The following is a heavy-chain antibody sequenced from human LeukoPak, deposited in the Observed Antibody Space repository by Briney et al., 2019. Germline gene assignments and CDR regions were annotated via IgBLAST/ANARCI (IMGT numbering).Heavy chain of an antibody. CDR3: AKKFHYGSGTYLYYFDS. J-gene: IGHJ4*02. CDR2: IDYSGGST. CDR1: GFTFSHCA. Sequence: PGGSLRLSCAASGFTFSHCAMSWVRQAPGKGLEWVSSIDYSGGSTFYADSVKGRFTISRDNSKNTLYLQVNSLRAEDTAVYYCAKKFHYGSGTYLYYFDSWGQGTLVTVSS. D-gene: IGHD3-10*01. V-gene: IGHV3-23*01.